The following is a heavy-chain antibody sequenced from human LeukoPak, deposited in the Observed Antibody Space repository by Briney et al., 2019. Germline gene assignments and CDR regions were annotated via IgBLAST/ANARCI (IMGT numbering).Heavy chain of an antibody. Sequence: SETLSLTCTVSGGSISSHYWSWIRQPPGKGLEWIGYIYYSGSTNYNPSLKSRATISVDTSKNQFSLKLSSVTAADTAVYYCARGRAYGYWGQGTLVTVSS. CDR2: IYYSGST. J-gene: IGHJ4*02. V-gene: IGHV4-59*11. CDR3: ARGRAYGY. D-gene: IGHD2-21*01. CDR1: GGSISSHY.